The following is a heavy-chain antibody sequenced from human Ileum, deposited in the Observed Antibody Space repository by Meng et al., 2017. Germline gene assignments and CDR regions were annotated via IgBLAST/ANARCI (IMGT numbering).Heavy chain of an antibody. D-gene: IGHD3-10*01. CDR3: VRGVNKYYYGMDV. V-gene: IGHV3-74*01. CDR2: INSDGSST. CDR1: GFTFSSYW. J-gene: IGHJ6*02. Sequence: GESLKISCAASGFTFSSYWMHWVRQAPGKGLVWVSRINSDGSSTSYADSVKGRFTISRDNAKNTLYLQMNSLRAEDTAVYYCVRGVNKYYYGMDVWGRGTTVTGAS.